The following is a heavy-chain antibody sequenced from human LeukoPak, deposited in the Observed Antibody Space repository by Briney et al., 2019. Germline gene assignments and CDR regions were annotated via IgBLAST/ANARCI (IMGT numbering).Heavy chain of an antibody. V-gene: IGHV3-7*01. CDR3: ASPAAVNCGGDCADAFDN. Sequence: GGSLRLSCAASGFTFSSYWMSWVRQAPGKGLEWVANIKQDGSEKYYVDSVKGRFTISRDNAKNSLYLQMNSLRAEDTAVYYCASPAAVNCGGDCADAFDNWGQGTMVTVSS. CDR1: GFTFSSYW. D-gene: IGHD2-21*02. CDR2: IKQDGSEK. J-gene: IGHJ3*02.